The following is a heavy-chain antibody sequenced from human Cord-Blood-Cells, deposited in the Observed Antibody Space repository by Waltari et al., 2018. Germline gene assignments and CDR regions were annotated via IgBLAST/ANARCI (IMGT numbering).Heavy chain of an antibody. D-gene: IGHD3-22*01. CDR2: INHSGST. CDR3: ARCDSSGYKEAFDI. V-gene: IGHV4-34*01. J-gene: IGHJ3*02. CDR1: VGSFSGYY. Sequence: QVQLQQWGAGLLKPSATLSLTCAVFVGSFSGYYWSWIRQPPGKGLEWIGEINHSGSTNYNPSLKSRVTISVDTSKNQFSLKLSSVTAADTAVYYCARCDSSGYKEAFDIWGQGTMVTVSS.